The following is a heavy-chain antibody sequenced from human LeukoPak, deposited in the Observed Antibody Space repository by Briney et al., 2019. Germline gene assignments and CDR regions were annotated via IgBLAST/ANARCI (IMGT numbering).Heavy chain of an antibody. V-gene: IGHV4-59*01. CDR1: GDSISSYY. CDR2: IYYSGTT. D-gene: IGHD1-26*01. Sequence: RPSETPSLTCTVSGDSISSYYWTWIRQPPGKGLEWIGYIYYSGTTNYNPSHKSRVTISVDTSKNQFSLKLSSVTAADTAVYYCASGRPLGFDYWGQGTLVTVSS. J-gene: IGHJ4*02. CDR3: ASGRPLGFDY.